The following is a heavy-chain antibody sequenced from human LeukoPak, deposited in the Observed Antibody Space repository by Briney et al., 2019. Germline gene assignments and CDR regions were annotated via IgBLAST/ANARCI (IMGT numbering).Heavy chain of an antibody. CDR2: ISGSGGST. CDR1: GFTFSSYA. Sequence: PGVSLRLSCAASGFTFSSYAMSWVRQAPGKGLEWVSAISGSGGSTYYADSVKGRFTISRDNSKNTLYLQMNSLRAEDTAVYYCAKLSSSWYRRDYWGQGTLVTVSS. CDR3: AKLSSSWYRRDY. J-gene: IGHJ4*02. V-gene: IGHV3-23*01. D-gene: IGHD6-13*01.